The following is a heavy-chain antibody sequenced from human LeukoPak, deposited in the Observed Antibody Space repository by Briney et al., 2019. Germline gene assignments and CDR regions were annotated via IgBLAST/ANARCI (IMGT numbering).Heavy chain of an antibody. CDR2: IYYSGST. Sequence: SETLSLTCTVSGDSMRSYFWSWIRQPPGKGLEWIGYIYYSGSTNYNPSLKSRVTISVDTSKNQFSLKLSSVTAADTAVYYCARALYYYDFWSGYSDAFDIWGQGTMVTVSS. J-gene: IGHJ3*02. CDR1: GDSMRSYF. D-gene: IGHD3-3*01. CDR3: ARALYYYDFWSGYSDAFDI. V-gene: IGHV4-59*01.